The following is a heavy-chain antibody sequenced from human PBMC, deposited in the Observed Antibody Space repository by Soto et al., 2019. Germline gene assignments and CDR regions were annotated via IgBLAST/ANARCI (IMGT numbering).Heavy chain of an antibody. CDR2: INPNSGGT. J-gene: IGHJ5*02. CDR3: ARGRGYSGYDYTHWFDP. CDR1: GYTFTGYY. D-gene: IGHD5-12*01. Sequence: QVQLVQSGAEVKKPGASVKVSCKASGYTFTGYYMHWVRQAPGQGLEWMRWINPNSGGTNYAQKFQGWVTMTRDTSISTAYMELSRLRSDDTAVYYCARGRGYSGYDYTHWFDPWVQGTLVIVSS. V-gene: IGHV1-2*04.